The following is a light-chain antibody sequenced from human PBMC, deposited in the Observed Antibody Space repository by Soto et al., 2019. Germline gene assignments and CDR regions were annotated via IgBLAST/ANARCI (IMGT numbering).Light chain of an antibody. CDR3: AAWDDSLSVHYV. CDR2: RNN. J-gene: IGLJ1*01. Sequence: QSVLTQPPSASGTPGQRVTISCSGSSSHIGSNYVYWYQQLPGTAPKLPIYRNNQRPSGVPDRFSGSKSGTSASLAISGLRSEDEADYYCAAWDDSLSVHYVFGTGTKVTVL. V-gene: IGLV1-47*01. CDR1: SSHIGSNY.